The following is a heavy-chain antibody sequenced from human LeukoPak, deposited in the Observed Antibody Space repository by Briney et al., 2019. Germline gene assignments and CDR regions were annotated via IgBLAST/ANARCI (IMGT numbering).Heavy chain of an antibody. CDR2: ISGSGGST. CDR1: GFTFSSYA. Sequence: GGSLRLSCAASGFTFSSYAMSWVRQAPGKGLEWVSAISGSGGSTYYADSVKGRFTISRDNTKNTLCLQMNSLRAEDTAVYYCAKEGSNYYYYMDVWGKGTTVTVSS. J-gene: IGHJ6*03. V-gene: IGHV3-23*01. CDR3: AKEGSNYYYYMDV.